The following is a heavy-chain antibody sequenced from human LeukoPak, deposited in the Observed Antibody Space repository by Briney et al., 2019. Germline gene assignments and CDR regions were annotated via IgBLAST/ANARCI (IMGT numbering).Heavy chain of an antibody. CDR1: GGSISSGGYY. J-gene: IGHJ4*02. D-gene: IGHD3-22*01. CDR2: IYYSGGT. V-gene: IGHV4-31*03. Sequence: SETLSLTCTVSGGSISSGGYYWSWIRQHPGKGLEWIGYIYYSGGTYYNPSLKSRVTISVDTSKNQFSLKLSSVTAADTAVYYCARDSYRSYYYDSSGSSGDYWGQGTLVTVSS. CDR3: ARDSYRSYYYDSSGSSGDY.